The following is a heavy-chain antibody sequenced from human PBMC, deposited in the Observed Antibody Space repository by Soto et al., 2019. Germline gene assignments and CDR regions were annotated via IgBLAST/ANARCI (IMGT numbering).Heavy chain of an antibody. CDR3: ARIQLGNYYYYYMDV. Sequence: PSETLSLTCAVYGGSFSGYYLSWIRQPPGKGLEWIGEINHSGSTNYNPSLKSRVTISVDTSKNQFSLKLSSVTAADTAVYYCARIQLGNYYYYYMDVWGKGTTVTVSS. CDR1: GGSFSGYY. J-gene: IGHJ6*03. CDR2: INHSGST. D-gene: IGHD5-18*01. V-gene: IGHV4-34*01.